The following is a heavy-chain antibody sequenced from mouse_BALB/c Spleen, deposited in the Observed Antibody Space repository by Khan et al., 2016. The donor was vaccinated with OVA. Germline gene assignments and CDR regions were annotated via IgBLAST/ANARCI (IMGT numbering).Heavy chain of an antibody. D-gene: IGHD2-10*01. CDR1: GYTFTNYG. CDR2: INTYTGET. Sequence: QIQLVQSGPELKKPGETVKISCKASGYTFTNYGLNWVKQAPGKGLKWMGWINTYTGETTYADDFKGRFAFSLETSASTAYLQINNLKNEDTATXFCSRTPYFSYAMVYWGQGTSVTVSS. J-gene: IGHJ4*01. CDR3: SRTPYFSYAMVY. V-gene: IGHV9-3-1*01.